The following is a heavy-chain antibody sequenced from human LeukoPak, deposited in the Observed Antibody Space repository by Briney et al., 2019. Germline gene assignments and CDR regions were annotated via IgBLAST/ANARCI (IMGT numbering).Heavy chain of an antibody. J-gene: IGHJ4*02. CDR1: GFTFSDYY. V-gene: IGHV3-11*01. CDR3: ARGGYYDSSGYSPCDY. Sequence: GGSLRLSCAASGFTFSDYYMSWLRQAPGKGLEWVSYISSSGSTIYYADSVKGRFTISRDNAKNSLYLQMNSLRAEDTAVYYCARGGYYDSSGYSPCDYWGQGTLVTVSS. CDR2: ISSSGSTI. D-gene: IGHD3-22*01.